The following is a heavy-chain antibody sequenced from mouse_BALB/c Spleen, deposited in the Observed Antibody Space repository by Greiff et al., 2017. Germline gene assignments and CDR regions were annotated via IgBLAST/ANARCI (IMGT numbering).Heavy chain of an antibody. Sequence: EVQRVESGGGLVQPGGSRKLSCAASGFTFSSFGMHWVRQAPEKGLEWVAYISSGSSTIYYADTVKGRFTISRDNPKNTLFLQMTSLRSEDTAMYYCARRDGNYVRYYAMDYWGQGTSVTVSS. V-gene: IGHV5-17*02. CDR2: ISSGSSTI. CDR3: ARRDGNYVRYYAMDY. J-gene: IGHJ4*01. D-gene: IGHD2-1*01. CDR1: GFTFSSFG.